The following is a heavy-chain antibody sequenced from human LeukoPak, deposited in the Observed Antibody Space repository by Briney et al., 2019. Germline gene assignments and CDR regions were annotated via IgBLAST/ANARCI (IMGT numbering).Heavy chain of an antibody. CDR1: GFTFSSYS. CDR3: ARVHGSGSLGY. V-gene: IGHV3-48*02. CDR2: ISSTSTI. J-gene: IGHJ4*02. Sequence: PGGSLRLSCAVSGFTFSSYSMNWVRQAPGKGLEWISYISSTSTIYYADSVKGRFTISRDNARSSLYLQMNSLRDDDTAVYYCARVHGSGSLGYWGQGTLVTVSS. D-gene: IGHD3-10*01.